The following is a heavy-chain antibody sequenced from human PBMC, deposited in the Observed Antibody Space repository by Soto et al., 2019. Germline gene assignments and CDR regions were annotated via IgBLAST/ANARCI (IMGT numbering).Heavy chain of an antibody. CDR2: SNHSGST. Sequence: QVQLQQWGAGLLKPSETLSLTCAVYGGSFSGYYWSWIRQPPGKGLEWIGESNHSGSTNYNPSLKSRVTISVDTSKNQFSLKLSSVTAADTAVYYCARGQKGASYYYYGMDVWGQGTTVTVSS. CDR1: GGSFSGYY. J-gene: IGHJ6*02. CDR3: ARGQKGASYYYYGMDV. V-gene: IGHV4-34*01.